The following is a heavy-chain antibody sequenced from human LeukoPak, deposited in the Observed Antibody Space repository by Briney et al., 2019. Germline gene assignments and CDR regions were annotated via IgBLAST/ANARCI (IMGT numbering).Heavy chain of an antibody. V-gene: IGHV1-2*02. J-gene: IGHJ5*02. CDR1: GYTFTSYY. CDR2: INPNSGGT. CDR3: ARSTILRWFDP. D-gene: IGHD3-3*01. Sequence: GASVKVSCKASGYTFTSYYMHWVRQAPGQGLERMGWINPNSGGTNYAQKFQGRVTMTRDTSISTAYMELSRLRSDDTAVYYCARSTILRWFDPWGQGTLVTVSS.